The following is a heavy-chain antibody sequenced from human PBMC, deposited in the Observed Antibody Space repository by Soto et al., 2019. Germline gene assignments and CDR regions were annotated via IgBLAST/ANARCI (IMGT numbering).Heavy chain of an antibody. V-gene: IGHV4-59*02. D-gene: IGHD5-12*01. Sequence: NPSETLSLTCSFSGDSVTSHYLTWIRQSPEKGLEWIGYMHYTGFSHYNPSLKSRLTISVDRSKNQFTLKLTSVTAADTAVYYCARSNRDGYNYEDAFDIWGQGTMVTVSS. CDR3: ARSNRDGYNYEDAFDI. CDR2: MHYTGFS. J-gene: IGHJ3*02. CDR1: GDSVTSHY.